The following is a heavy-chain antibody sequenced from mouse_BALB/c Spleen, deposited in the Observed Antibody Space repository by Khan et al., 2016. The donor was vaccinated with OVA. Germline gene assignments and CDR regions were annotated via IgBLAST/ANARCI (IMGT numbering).Heavy chain of an antibody. V-gene: IGHV1-7*01. D-gene: IGHD2-4*01. CDR1: GYTFTSYW. CDR2: INPSPGYT. J-gene: IGHJ2*01. Sequence: QVQLKQSGAELAKPGASVKMSCKASGYTFTSYWMHWVKQRPGQGLEWIGYINPSPGYTEYNQKFKDKATLTADKPSSTAYMQHSILTSEHSAVYYCARDYDFDYWGQGTTLTVSS. CDR3: ARDYDFDY.